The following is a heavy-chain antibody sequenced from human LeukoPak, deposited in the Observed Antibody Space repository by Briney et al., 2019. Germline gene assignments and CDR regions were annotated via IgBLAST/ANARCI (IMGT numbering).Heavy chain of an antibody. V-gene: IGHV3-74*01. CDR2: INSDESSK. D-gene: IGHD2-2*02. CDR3: ARDLYCSSTSCYIGYYYYYGMDV. CDR1: GFTCSSYW. J-gene: IGHJ6*04. Sequence: AGYLRFYCAASGFTCSSYWMHWVRPAPGKGLVWFSRINSDESSKGYADSVKGRFTISRDNAKNTLYLQMNSLRAEDTAVYYCARDLYCSSTSCYIGYYYYYGMDVWGKGTTVTVSS.